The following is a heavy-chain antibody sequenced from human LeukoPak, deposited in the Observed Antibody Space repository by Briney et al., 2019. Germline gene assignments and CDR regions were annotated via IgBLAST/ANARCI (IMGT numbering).Heavy chain of an antibody. V-gene: IGHV3-49*04. D-gene: IGHD3-22*01. CDR3: TRMGTYDSSGYYNYYFDY. CDR2: IRSKAYGGTT. CDR1: GGSFSGYY. Sequence: LSLTCAVYGGSFSGYYWSWVRQAPGKGLEWVGFIRSKAYGGTTEYAASVKGRFTISRDDSKSIAYLQMNSLKTEDTAVYYCTRMGTYDSSGYYNYYFDYWGQGTLVTVSS. J-gene: IGHJ4*02.